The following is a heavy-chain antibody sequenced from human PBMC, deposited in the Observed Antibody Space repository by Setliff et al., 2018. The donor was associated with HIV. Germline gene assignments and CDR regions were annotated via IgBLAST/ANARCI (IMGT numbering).Heavy chain of an antibody. J-gene: IGHJ4*02. CDR3: ATAPSGSFSDH. D-gene: IGHD3-10*01. CDR1: GGSISTSSYY. CDR2: IYHSGSA. Sequence: PSETLSLTCAVSGGSISTSSYYWGWIRQPPGKGLEWIGSIYHSGSAYYNPSLKSRVTISVDTPKNQFSLKVKSLSAEDTAVYFCATAPSGSFSDHWGQGTLVTVSS. V-gene: IGHV4-39*01.